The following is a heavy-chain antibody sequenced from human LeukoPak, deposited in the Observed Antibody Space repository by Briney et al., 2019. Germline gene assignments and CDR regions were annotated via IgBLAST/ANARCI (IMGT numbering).Heavy chain of an antibody. J-gene: IGHJ6*02. D-gene: IGHD3-3*01. V-gene: IGHV1-69*13. CDR3: AREDTIFSGMDV. CDR1: GGTFSSYA. CDR2: IIPIFGTA. Sequence: SVKVSCKASGGTFSSYAISWVRQAPGQGLEWMGGIIPIFGTANYAQKFQGRVTITADESTSTAYMELSSLRSEDTAVYYCAREDTIFSGMDVWGQGTTVTVSS.